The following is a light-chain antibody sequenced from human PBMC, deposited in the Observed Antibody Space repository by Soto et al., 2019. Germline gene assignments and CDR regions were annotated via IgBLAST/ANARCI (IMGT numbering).Light chain of an antibody. Sequence: QSALTQPASVSGSPGQSITISCTGTSSDVGSYNPVSWYQQHPGKAPKLMIYEGSKRSSGVSNRFSGSKSGNTASLTISGLQAEDEADYYCCSYAGSSTPYVFGTGTKVTVL. CDR3: CSYAGSSTPYV. V-gene: IGLV2-23*01. CDR1: SSDVGSYNP. CDR2: EGS. J-gene: IGLJ1*01.